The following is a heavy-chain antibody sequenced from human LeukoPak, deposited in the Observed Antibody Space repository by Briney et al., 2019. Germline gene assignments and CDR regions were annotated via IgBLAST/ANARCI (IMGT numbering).Heavy chain of an antibody. V-gene: IGHV3-48*03. J-gene: IGHJ4*02. Sequence: GGSLRLSCAASGFTFRSHEMNWVRQAPGEGLEWVSYISGSGSTKYYADSVKGRFTISRDNAKNSLYLQMNSLRVEDTAVYYCATFVAVALDYWGRGTLVTVSS. CDR1: GFTFRSHE. CDR2: ISGSGSTK. CDR3: ATFVAVALDY. D-gene: IGHD6-19*01.